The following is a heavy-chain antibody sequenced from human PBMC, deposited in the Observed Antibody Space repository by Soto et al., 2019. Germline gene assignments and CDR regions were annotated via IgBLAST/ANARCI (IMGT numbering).Heavy chain of an antibody. Sequence: QVQLQQWGAGLLKPSETLSLTCAVYGGSFSGYYWSWIRQPPGKGLEWIGEINHSGSTNYNPSLKSRVTISVDTSKNQFSLKLSSVTAADTAVYCCARGTGYSSGWYGPNWFDPWGQGTLVTVSS. D-gene: IGHD6-19*01. CDR3: ARGTGYSSGWYGPNWFDP. J-gene: IGHJ5*02. V-gene: IGHV4-34*01. CDR2: INHSGST. CDR1: GGSFSGYY.